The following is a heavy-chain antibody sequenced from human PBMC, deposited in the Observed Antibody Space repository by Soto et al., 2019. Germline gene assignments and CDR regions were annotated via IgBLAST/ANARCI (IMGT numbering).Heavy chain of an antibody. D-gene: IGHD6-19*01. Sequence: QVQLVESGGGVVQPGRSLRLSCAASGFTFSSYGMHWVRQAPGKGLEWVAVIWYDGSNKYYADSVKGRFTISRDNSKNTLYLQMNSRRAEDTAVYYCARALLIPSSRYHDAFDIWGQGTMVTVSS. CDR2: IWYDGSNK. J-gene: IGHJ3*02. CDR3: ARALLIPSSRYHDAFDI. V-gene: IGHV3-33*01. CDR1: GFTFSSYG.